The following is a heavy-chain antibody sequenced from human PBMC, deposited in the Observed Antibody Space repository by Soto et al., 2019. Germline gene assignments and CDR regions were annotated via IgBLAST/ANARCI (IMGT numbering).Heavy chain of an antibody. CDR2: IWYDGSNK. D-gene: IGHD3-10*01. J-gene: IGHJ5*02. Sequence: QVQLVESGGGVVQPGRSLRLSCAASGFTFSSYGMHWVRQAPGKGLERVAVIWYDGSNKYYADSVKGRFTISRDNSKNTLYLQMNSLRAEDTAVYYCARGGYYGSGSYSDWFDPWGQGTLVTVSS. CDR3: ARGGYYGSGSYSDWFDP. V-gene: IGHV3-33*01. CDR1: GFTFSSYG.